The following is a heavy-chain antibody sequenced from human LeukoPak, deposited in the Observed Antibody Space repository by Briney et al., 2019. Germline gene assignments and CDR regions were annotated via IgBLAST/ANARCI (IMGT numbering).Heavy chain of an antibody. CDR1: GYXFTNYW. Sequence: GESLQISCNGSGYXFTNYWICWVRQMPGKGLEWMGIIYPGDSDTRYNPSFQGQVTISADKSISTAYLQWSSLKASDTAIYYCARREKTTEIFDHWGQGTLVSVSS. CDR2: IYPGDSDT. CDR3: ARREKTTEIFDH. D-gene: IGHD4-17*01. J-gene: IGHJ4*02. V-gene: IGHV5-51*01.